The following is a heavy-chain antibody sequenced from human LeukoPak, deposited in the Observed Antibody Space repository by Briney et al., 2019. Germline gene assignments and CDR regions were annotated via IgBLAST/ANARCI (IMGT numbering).Heavy chain of an antibody. J-gene: IGHJ3*02. CDR1: GLTVSSNY. CDR3: AREQYGAFDI. CDR2: IYSGGST. D-gene: IGHD2/OR15-2a*01. V-gene: IGHV3-53*01. Sequence: GGSVRLSCAASGLTVSSNYMSWVRQAPGKGLEWVSVIYSGGSTYYADSVKGRFTISRDNSKNTLYLQMNSLRTEDTAVYYCAREQYGAFDIWGQGTMVTVSS.